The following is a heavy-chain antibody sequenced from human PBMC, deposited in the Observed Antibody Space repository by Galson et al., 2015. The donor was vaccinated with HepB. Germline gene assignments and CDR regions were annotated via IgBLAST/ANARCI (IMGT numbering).Heavy chain of an antibody. CDR2: ISASGGST. CDR3: AKDEVSGWHIGSFDY. CDR1: GFSFSTYG. Sequence: SLRLSCAASGFSFSTYGMNWVRQAPGKGLEWVSSISASGGSTDYADSVKGRFTISRDNSKNTLYLQVNSLRAEDTAIYYCAKDEVSGWHIGSFDYWGQGTLVTVSS. J-gene: IGHJ4*02. V-gene: IGHV3-23*01. D-gene: IGHD6-19*01.